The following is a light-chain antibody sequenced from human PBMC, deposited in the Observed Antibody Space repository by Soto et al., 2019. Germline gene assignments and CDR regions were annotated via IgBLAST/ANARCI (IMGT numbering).Light chain of an antibody. Sequence: EIVMTQSPATLSVSPGERATLSCRASQSVSSNLAWYQQNPGQAPRPLIYGASTRATGIPARFSGSASWTEFTLTIGRLQSEDFAVYYCQDYNNWPSWRFGQGTKVEIK. V-gene: IGKV3-15*01. CDR1: QSVSSN. CDR2: GAS. J-gene: IGKJ1*01. CDR3: QDYNNWPSWR.